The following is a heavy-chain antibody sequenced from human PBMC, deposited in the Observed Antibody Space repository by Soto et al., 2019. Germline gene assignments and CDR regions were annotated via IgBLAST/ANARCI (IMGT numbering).Heavy chain of an antibody. CDR3: ARDIAAAGRDYYYGMDV. V-gene: IGHV3-30-3*01. CDR2: ISYDGSNK. J-gene: IGHJ6*02. CDR1: GFTFSSYA. Sequence: PVGSLRLSCAASGFTFSSYAMHWVRQAPGKGLEWVAVISYDGSNKYYADSVKGRFTISRDNSKNTLYLQMNSLRAEDTAVYYCARDIAAAGRDYYYGMDVWGQGTTVTVSS. D-gene: IGHD6-13*01.